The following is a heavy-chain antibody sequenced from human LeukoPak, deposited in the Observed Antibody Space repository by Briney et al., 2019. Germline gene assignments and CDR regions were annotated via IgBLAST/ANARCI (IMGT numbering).Heavy chain of an antibody. CDR2: ISVYNGNT. Sequence: ASVKVSCKASGYTFTSYGISWVRQATGQGLEWMVWISVYNGNTNYAQKLQGRVTMTTDTSTSTAYMELRSLRSDDTAVYYCARSDIVLMVYAPHFDYWGQGTLVTVSS. CDR1: GYTFTSYG. J-gene: IGHJ4*02. V-gene: IGHV1-18*01. D-gene: IGHD2-8*01. CDR3: ARSDIVLMVYAPHFDY.